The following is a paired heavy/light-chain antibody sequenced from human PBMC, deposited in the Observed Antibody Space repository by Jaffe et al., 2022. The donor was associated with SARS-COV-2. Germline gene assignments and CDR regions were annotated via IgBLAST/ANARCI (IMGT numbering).Heavy chain of an antibody. Sequence: QVQLQQWGAGLLKPSETLSLTCAVYGGSFSGYYWSWIRQPPGKGLEWIGEINHNGNTKYNPSLKSRVTISVDTSRDQFSLKLSSVTAADTAVYYCARVPLSYYYDSSGYYRRYGMDVWGQGTTVTVSS. J-gene: IGHJ6*02. CDR1: GGSFSGYY. CDR2: INHNGNT. CDR3: ARVPLSYYYDSSGYYRRYGMDV. D-gene: IGHD3-22*01. V-gene: IGHV4-34*01.
Light chain of an antibody. J-gene: IGKJ3*01. V-gene: IGKV1-39*01. CDR3: QQSYSTPET. CDR1: QSISSY. Sequence: DIQMTQSPSSLSASVGDRVTITCRASQSISSYLNWYQQKPGKAPKLLIYAASSLQSGVPSRFSGSGSGTDFTLTISSLQPEDFATYHCQQSYSTPETFGPGTKVDIK. CDR2: AAS.